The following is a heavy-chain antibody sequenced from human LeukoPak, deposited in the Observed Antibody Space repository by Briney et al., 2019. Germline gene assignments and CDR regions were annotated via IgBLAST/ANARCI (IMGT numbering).Heavy chain of an antibody. J-gene: IGHJ4*02. CDR3: ARTPGITIVRGLDY. CDR2: IYTGCPT. Sequence: PGGSLRLSCAASGFSVSSNYMSWVRQAPGKGLEWVSVIYTGCPTFYADSVKGRFTISRDNSKNMLYLQMNNLRDEDTAVYYCARTPGITIVRGLDYWGQGTLVTVSS. V-gene: IGHV3-53*01. D-gene: IGHD3-10*01. CDR1: GFSVSSNY.